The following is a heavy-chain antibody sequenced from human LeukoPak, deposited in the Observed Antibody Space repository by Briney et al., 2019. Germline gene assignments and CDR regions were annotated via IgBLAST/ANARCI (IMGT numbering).Heavy chain of an antibody. V-gene: IGHV1-24*01. J-gene: IGHJ4*02. D-gene: IGHD4-17*01. CDR1: GYTLTELS. CDR2: FDPEDGET. Sequence: ASVKVSCKVSGYTLTELSMHWVRQAPGKGLEWMGGFDPEDGETIYAQKFQGRVTMTEDTSTDTAYMELSSLRSEDTAVYYCVTGGHTTVTTFDYWGQGTLVTVSS. CDR3: VTGGHTTVTTFDY.